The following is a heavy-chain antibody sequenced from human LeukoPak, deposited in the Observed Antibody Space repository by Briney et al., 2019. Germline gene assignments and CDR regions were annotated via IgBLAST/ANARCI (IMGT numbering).Heavy chain of an antibody. CDR2: ISYDGSFQ. J-gene: IGHJ4*02. CDR1: GFNFVNYA. D-gene: IGHD3-3*01. CDR3: AREIRGYYAAY. Sequence: GRSLRLSCAASGFNFVNYAMHWVRQAPGKGLDWVALISYDGSFQSYADSEKGRFTISRDSSTNTVSLQMNSLRGEDTAIYYCAREIRGYYAAYWGQGILVTVSS. V-gene: IGHV3-30*04.